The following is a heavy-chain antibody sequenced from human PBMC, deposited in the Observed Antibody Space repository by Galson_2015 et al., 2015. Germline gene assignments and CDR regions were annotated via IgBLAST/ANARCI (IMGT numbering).Heavy chain of an antibody. CDR3: VRDMGSRRGYYDA. Sequence: SLRLSCAASGFNFSAYAMSWARQVPEKGLEWVSAIRARGDRTFYADSVEGRFTISRDNSKDTLYLQLTNLRGEDSAIYYCVRDMGSRRGYYDAWGQGALVT. V-gene: IGHV3-23*01. D-gene: IGHD2-15*01. CDR2: IRARGDRT. J-gene: IGHJ4*02. CDR1: GFNFSAYA.